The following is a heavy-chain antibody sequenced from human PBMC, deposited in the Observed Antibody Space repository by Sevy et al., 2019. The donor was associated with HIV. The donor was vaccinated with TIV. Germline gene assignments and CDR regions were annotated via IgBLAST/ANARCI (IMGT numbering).Heavy chain of an antibody. D-gene: IGHD2-8*01. V-gene: IGHV4-38-2*01. Sequence: SETLSLTCAVSGYSISTGYYWGWIRQPPGKGLEWIGIIYHSGSTYYNPSLKSRVIISVDTSKNQFSLKLSSVTAADTAVYYCGRGGGMVSMLYARFDSWGQGTLVTVSS. CDR3: GRGGGMVSMLYARFDS. CDR2: IYHSGST. CDR1: GYSISTGYY. J-gene: IGHJ4*02.